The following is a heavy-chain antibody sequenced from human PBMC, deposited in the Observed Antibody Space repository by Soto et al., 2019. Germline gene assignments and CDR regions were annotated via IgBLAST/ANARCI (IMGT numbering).Heavy chain of an antibody. CDR2: ISAYNGNT. V-gene: IGHV1-18*01. D-gene: IGHD6-13*01. CDR1: GYTFTSYG. CDR3: AEVGYSSSWYVFARFDP. J-gene: IGHJ5*02. Sequence: QVQLVQSGAEVKKPGASVKVSCKASGYTFTSYGISWVRQAPGQGLEWMGWISAYNGNTNYVQKLQGSVTMTTDTSTSTAYMQLRSLRSDDTVVYNFAEVGYSSSWYVFARFDPWGQGTLVTVSS.